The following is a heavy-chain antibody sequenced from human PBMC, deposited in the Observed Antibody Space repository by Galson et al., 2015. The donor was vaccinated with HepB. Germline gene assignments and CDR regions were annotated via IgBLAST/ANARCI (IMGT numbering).Heavy chain of an antibody. V-gene: IGHV4-59*08. Sequence: LSLTCTVSGGSISSYYWSWIRQPPGKGLEWIGYIYYSGSTNYNPSLKSRVTISVDTSKNQFSLKLSSVTAADTAVYYCARPLRLGELSLGVWGQGTLVTVSS. CDR2: IYYSGST. CDR3: ARPLRLGELSLGV. J-gene: IGHJ4*02. CDR1: GGSISSYY. D-gene: IGHD3-16*02.